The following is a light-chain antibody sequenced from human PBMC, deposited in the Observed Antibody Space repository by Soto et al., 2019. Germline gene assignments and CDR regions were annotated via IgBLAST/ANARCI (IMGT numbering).Light chain of an antibody. V-gene: IGLV2-11*01. CDR2: DVS. CDR1: SSDVGGYNY. Sequence: QSALTQPRAVSGSPGQSVTISCTGTSSDVGGYNYVSWYQQHPGKAPKLMIYDVSKRPSGVPDHFSGSKSGNTASLTSSGLQAEDEADYDCCSYAGSYSWVFGGGTKVTVL. J-gene: IGLJ3*02. CDR3: CSYAGSYSWV.